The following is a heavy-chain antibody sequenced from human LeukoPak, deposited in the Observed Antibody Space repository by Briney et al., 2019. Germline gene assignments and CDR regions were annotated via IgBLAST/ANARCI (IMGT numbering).Heavy chain of an antibody. CDR3: AKAFGGTYNSNYFDY. CDR1: GFIVSGDF. Sequence: GGSLRLSCAASGFIVSGDFMSWVRQAPGKGLEWVSVIYSDGSTYYADSVKGRFTISRDNSKNTLYLQMSSLRAEDTAIYYCAKAFGGTYNSNYFDYWGQGTLVTVSS. J-gene: IGHJ4*02. V-gene: IGHV3-53*01. CDR2: IYSDGST. D-gene: IGHD3-16*01.